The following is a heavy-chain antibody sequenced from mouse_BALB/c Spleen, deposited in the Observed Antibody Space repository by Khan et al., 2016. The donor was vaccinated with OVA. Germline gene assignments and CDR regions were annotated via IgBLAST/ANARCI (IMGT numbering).Heavy chain of an antibody. D-gene: IGHD1-1*01. V-gene: IGHV5-6*01. J-gene: IGHJ3*01. CDR2: ISTGGSYT. CDR3: ARHRSTTHTGWFDY. CDR1: GFTFSSYG. Sequence: EVELVESGADLVKPGGSLNLSCEASGFTFSSYGMSWLRQTPDKRLEWVATISTGGSYTYFPDSVKGRLTISRDTAKNTMYLQMSRLKSEDTAMYYCARHRSTTHTGWFDYWGEGTMVTV.